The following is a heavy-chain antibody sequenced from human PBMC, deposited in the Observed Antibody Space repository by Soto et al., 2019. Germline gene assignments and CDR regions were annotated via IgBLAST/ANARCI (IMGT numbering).Heavy chain of an antibody. J-gene: IGHJ4*02. Sequence: SETLSLTCTVSGSSISDEYHWTWIRQSPAKGLEWTGYISYTGTTYYNPSLKSRVTISGDTSKNQFSLRMASVTAADTAVYYCARQPTVTTTRRFFDSWGQGSLVTVSS. CDR2: ISYTGTT. CDR3: ARQPTVTTTRRFFDS. D-gene: IGHD4-17*01. V-gene: IGHV4-30-4*01. CDR1: GSSISDEYH.